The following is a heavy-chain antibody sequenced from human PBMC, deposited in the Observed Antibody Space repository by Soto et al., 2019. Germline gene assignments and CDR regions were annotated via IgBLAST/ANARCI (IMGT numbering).Heavy chain of an antibody. D-gene: IGHD6-19*01. Sequence: EVQLVESGGSLVQPGGSLRLSCAASGFTFSDHYIDWVRQAPGKGLEWVGRTRNKANSYTTEYAASEKGRFTISRDDSKNSLYLQMNSLITEDTAVYYCVRLKYSSGWYLDYWGQGTLVTVSS. CDR1: GFTFSDHY. CDR2: TRNKANSYTT. CDR3: VRLKYSSGWYLDY. J-gene: IGHJ4*02. V-gene: IGHV3-72*01.